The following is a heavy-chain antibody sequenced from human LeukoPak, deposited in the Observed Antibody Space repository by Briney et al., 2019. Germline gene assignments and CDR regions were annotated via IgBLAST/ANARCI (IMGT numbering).Heavy chain of an antibody. J-gene: IGHJ4*02. D-gene: IGHD4-17*01. CDR2: ISSSSSYI. CDR1: GFTVSSNY. CDR3: ARDTTVYGDFDY. Sequence: PGGSLRLSCAASGFTVSSNYMSWVRQAPGKGLEWVSSISSSSSYIYYADSVKGRFTISRDNAKNSLYLQMNSLRAEDTAVYYCARDTTVYGDFDYWGQGTLVTVSS. V-gene: IGHV3-21*01.